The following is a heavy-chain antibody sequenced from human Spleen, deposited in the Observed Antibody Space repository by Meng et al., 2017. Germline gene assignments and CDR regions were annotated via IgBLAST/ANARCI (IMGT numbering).Heavy chain of an antibody. CDR1: GGSISSSSYY. CDR3: ARDTYYYDSSGYWIN. J-gene: IGHJ4*02. CDR2: MYITGST. D-gene: IGHD3-22*01. V-gene: IGHV4-39*07. Sequence: SETLSLTCTVSGGSISSSSYYWGWIRQPPGKGLEWIGRMYITGSTNYSPSLKSRVTISVDTSKNQFSQQLSSVTAADTAVYYCARDTYYYDSSGYWINWGQGTLVTVSS.